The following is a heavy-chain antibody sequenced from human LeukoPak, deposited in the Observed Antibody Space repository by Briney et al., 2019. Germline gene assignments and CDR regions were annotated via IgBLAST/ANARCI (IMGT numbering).Heavy chain of an antibody. V-gene: IGHV3-48*03. D-gene: IGHD3-10*01. CDR3: AREYYYGSGSSDY. J-gene: IGHJ4*02. CDR2: ISSSGSTI. CDR1: GFTFSSYE. Sequence: GGSLRLSCAASGFTFSSYEMNWVRQAPGKGLEWVSYISSSGSTIYYADSVKGRFTISRDNAKNSLYLQMNSLRAEDTAVYYCAREYYYGSGSSDYWGQGTLVTVSS.